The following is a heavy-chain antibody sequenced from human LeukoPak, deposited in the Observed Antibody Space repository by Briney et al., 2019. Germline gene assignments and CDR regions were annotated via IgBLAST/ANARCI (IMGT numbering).Heavy chain of an antibody. CDR1: GFTFSSYS. V-gene: IGHV3-21*01. CDR3: ARGGIGATGTINWFDL. D-gene: IGHD6-13*01. J-gene: IGHJ5*02. Sequence: GGSLTLSCAAYGFTFSSYSMKWDRQAPGKGLEWGSSISSSGSHIYYADSVKGRFNISRDNAKNSQYLQMNSLRAEDTAVYYCARGGIGATGTINWFDLWGQGTLVTVSS. CDR2: ISSSGSHI.